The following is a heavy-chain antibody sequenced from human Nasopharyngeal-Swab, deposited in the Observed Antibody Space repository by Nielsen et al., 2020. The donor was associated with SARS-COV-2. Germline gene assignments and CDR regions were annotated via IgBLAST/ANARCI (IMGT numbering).Heavy chain of an antibody. Sequence: GESLKISCAASGFTFSSYSMNWVRKAPGKGLEWVSYISSSSSTIYYADSVKGRFTISRDNAKNSLYLQMNSLRAEDTAVYYCAREVPHYYDSSGYSDWGQGTLVTVSS. CDR2: ISSSSSTI. J-gene: IGHJ4*02. D-gene: IGHD3-22*01. V-gene: IGHV3-48*01. CDR1: GFTFSSYS. CDR3: AREVPHYYDSSGYSD.